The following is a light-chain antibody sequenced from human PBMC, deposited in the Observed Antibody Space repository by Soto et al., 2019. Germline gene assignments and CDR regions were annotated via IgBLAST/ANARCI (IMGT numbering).Light chain of an antibody. CDR3: CSYAGSSTGV. J-gene: IGLJ3*02. V-gene: IGLV2-23*01. CDR1: TSDVGSYNL. Sequence: QSALTQPASVSGSPGQSITISCTGITSDVGSYNLVSWYQQNPGKAPKLMIYEGIKRPSGVSNRFSGSKSGNTASLTISGLQAEDEADYYCCSYAGSSTGVFGGGTKLTVL. CDR2: EGI.